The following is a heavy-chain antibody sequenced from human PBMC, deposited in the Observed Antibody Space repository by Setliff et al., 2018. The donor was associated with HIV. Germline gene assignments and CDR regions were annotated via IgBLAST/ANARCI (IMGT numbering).Heavy chain of an antibody. CDR3: AGLRGDYVGQYYYYMDV. CDR2: IFPGDSDT. V-gene: IGHV5-51*01. J-gene: IGHJ6*03. CDR1: GYNFNTDW. Sequence: PGESLKISCKGPGYNFNTDWIAWVRQKPGKGLEWMGGIFPGDSDTKYSPSFEGQVTISADKSISTAYLKWSRLRASDTGIYYCAGLRGDYVGQYYYYMDVWGEGTTVTVSS. D-gene: IGHD4-17*01.